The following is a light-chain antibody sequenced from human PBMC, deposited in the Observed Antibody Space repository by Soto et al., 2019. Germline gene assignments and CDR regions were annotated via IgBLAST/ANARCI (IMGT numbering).Light chain of an antibody. CDR3: GSYTTSNTMI. J-gene: IGLJ2*01. Sequence: QSALTQPASVSGSPGQSITISCAGTSSDVGAYNYVSWFQQHPGKVPKLIIYDVSDRPSGVSDRFSGSKSGNTASQTISGLQAEDEADYYCGSYTTSNTMIFGGGTKLTVL. CDR2: DVS. CDR1: SSDVGAYNY. V-gene: IGLV2-14*01.